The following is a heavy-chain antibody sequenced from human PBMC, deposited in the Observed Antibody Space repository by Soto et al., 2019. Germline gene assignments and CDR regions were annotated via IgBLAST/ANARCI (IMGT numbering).Heavy chain of an antibody. Sequence: EVQLVESGGGLVKPGGSLRLSCAASGFTFSNAWINWVRQAPGKGLEWVGRIKRKVDGGTTDYAAPVKGRFTISRDDSKNTLYLQMNSLNSEDTAVYYCTTGSDEGYWGQGILVTVSS. CDR3: TTGSDEGY. V-gene: IGHV3-15*07. CDR1: GFTFSNAW. D-gene: IGHD1-26*01. J-gene: IGHJ4*02. CDR2: IKRKVDGGTT.